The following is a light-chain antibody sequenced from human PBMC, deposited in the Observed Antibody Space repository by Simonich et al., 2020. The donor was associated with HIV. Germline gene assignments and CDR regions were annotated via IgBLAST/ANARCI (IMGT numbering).Light chain of an antibody. J-gene: IGLJ3*02. CDR3: QSADSSGTYKV. Sequence: SYELTQPPSVSVSPGQTARITCSGDALPKQYVYWCQQKPGQAPVLVIYKDSERPSGIPERFSGSRSGTVLTLTISGVQAEDEADYYCQSADSSGTYKVFGGGTKLTVL. CDR2: KDS. CDR1: ALPKQY. V-gene: IGLV3-25*03.